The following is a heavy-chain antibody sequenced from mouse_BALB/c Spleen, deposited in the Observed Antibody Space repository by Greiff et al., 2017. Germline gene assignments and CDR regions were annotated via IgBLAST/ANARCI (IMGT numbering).Heavy chain of an antibody. CDR1: GYSFTSYW. CDR3: ARFGEYYFDY. Sequence: QVQLQQSGPQLVRPGASVKISCKASGYSFTSYWMHWVKQRPGQGLEWIGMIDPSDSETRLNQKFKDKATLTVDKSSSTAYMQLSSPTSEDSAVYYCARFGEYYFDYWGQGTTLTVSS. CDR2: IDPSDSET. J-gene: IGHJ2*01. V-gene: IGHV1S126*01.